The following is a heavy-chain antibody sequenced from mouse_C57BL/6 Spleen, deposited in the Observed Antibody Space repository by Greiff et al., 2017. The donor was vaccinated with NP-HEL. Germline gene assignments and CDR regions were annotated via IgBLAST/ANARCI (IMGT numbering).Heavy chain of an antibody. Sequence: QVQLQQSGAELARPGASVKLSCKASGYTFTSYGISWVKQRTGQGLEWIGEIYPRSGNTYYNEKFKGKATLTADKSSSTAYMELRSLTSEDSAVYFCAGYDYDALYYAMDYWGQGTSVTVSS. CDR1: GYTFTSYG. CDR3: AGYDYDALYYAMDY. V-gene: IGHV1-81*01. CDR2: IYPRSGNT. D-gene: IGHD2-4*01. J-gene: IGHJ4*01.